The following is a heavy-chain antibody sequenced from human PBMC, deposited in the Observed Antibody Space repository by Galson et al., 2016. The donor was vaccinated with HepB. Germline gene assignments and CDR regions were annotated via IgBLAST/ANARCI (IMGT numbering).Heavy chain of an antibody. J-gene: IGHJ4*02. D-gene: IGHD4/OR15-4a*01. V-gene: IGHV3-33*06. Sequence: SLRLSCAASGFTFSSYGMHWVRQAPGKGLEWVAVIWYDGSNKYSADSVKGRFTISRDNSKNTLYLQMNSLRAEDTAVYYCAKVSRRDYALPYFDYWGQGTLVTVAS. CDR1: GFTFSSYG. CDR3: AKVSRRDYALPYFDY. CDR2: IWYDGSNK.